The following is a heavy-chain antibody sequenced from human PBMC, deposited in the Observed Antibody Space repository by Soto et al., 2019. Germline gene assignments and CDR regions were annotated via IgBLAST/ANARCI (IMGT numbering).Heavy chain of an antibody. CDR1: GYAFTSYG. Sequence: ASVKVSCKASGYAFTSYGISWVRQAPGQGLEWMGWISAYNGNTNYAQKLQGRVTMTTDTSTSTAYMELRSLRSDDTAVYYCARDSSHYYDSSGYYFKGKHGMEVLGQGTTVTASS. CDR3: ARDSSHYYDSSGYYFKGKHGMEV. CDR2: ISAYNGNT. J-gene: IGHJ6*02. D-gene: IGHD3-22*01. V-gene: IGHV1-18*01.